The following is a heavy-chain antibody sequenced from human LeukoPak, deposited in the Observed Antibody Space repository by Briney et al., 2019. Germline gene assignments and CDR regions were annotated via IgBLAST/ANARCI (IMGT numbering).Heavy chain of an antibody. CDR1: GGTFSSYA. V-gene: IGHV1-69*05. Sequence: SVKVSCKASGGTFSSYAISWVRQAPGQGLEWMGGIIPIFGTANYAQKFQGRVTITTDESTSTAYMELSSLRSEDTAVYYCARSSVGEEPYYYYMDVWGKGTTVTVSS. CDR3: ARSSVGEEPYYYYMDV. J-gene: IGHJ6*03. D-gene: IGHD1-14*01. CDR2: IIPIFGTA.